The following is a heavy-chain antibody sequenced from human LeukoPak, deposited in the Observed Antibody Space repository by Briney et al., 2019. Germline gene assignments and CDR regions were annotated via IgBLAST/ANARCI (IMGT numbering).Heavy chain of an antibody. J-gene: IGHJ4*02. Sequence: TGGSLRLSCAASGFTFDDHGMSWVRQAPGKGLEWVSGITWNGGRTGYADSVKGRFAISRDNSKNTLYLQMNSLRAEDTAVYYCASSRYDSSGYYGIIAYWGQGTLVTVSS. CDR3: ASSRYDSSGYYGIIAY. D-gene: IGHD3-22*01. V-gene: IGHV3-20*04. CDR1: GFTFDDHG. CDR2: ITWNGGRT.